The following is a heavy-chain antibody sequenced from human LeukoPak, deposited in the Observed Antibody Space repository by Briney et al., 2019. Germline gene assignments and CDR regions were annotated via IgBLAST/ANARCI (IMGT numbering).Heavy chain of an antibody. J-gene: IGHJ4*02. D-gene: IGHD5-18*01. CDR3: ARRRYSYGPWACDY. Sequence: GGSLKISCKGSGYNFTSYWISWVRQMPGKGLEWMGRIDPSDAYTNYSPSFEGHVTISADKSISTAYLQWSSLKASDTAMYYCARRRYSYGPWACDYWGQGTLVTVSS. CDR2: IDPSDAYT. CDR1: GYNFTSYW. V-gene: IGHV5-10-1*01.